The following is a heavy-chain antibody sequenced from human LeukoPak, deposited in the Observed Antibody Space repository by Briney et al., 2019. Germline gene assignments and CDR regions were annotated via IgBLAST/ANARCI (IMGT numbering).Heavy chain of an antibody. V-gene: IGHV3-23*01. J-gene: IGHJ4*02. Sequence: GGSLRLSCAASGFTFSSYAMSWVRQAPGKGLEWVSLISGSGGSTHYADSVRGRFTISRDNSKNTLYLQMNSLRAEDTAVYYCAKGDRYGSGSYVDYWGQGTLVTVSS. CDR3: AKGDRYGSGSYVDY. CDR1: GFTFSSYA. D-gene: IGHD3-10*01. CDR2: ISGSGGST.